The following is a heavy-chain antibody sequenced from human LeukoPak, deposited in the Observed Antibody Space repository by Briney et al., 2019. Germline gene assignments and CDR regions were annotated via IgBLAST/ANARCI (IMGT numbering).Heavy chain of an antibody. D-gene: IGHD3-22*01. Sequence: GGSLRLSCAASGFTFSDYYMSWIRQAPGKGLEWVSYISSSGSTIYYADSVKGRFTISRENAKNSLYLQMNSLRAEDTAVYFCARRGHYDTLAFGYWGQGTLVTVSS. J-gene: IGHJ4*02. V-gene: IGHV3-11*04. CDR3: ARRGHYDTLAFGY. CDR1: GFTFSDYY. CDR2: ISSSGSTI.